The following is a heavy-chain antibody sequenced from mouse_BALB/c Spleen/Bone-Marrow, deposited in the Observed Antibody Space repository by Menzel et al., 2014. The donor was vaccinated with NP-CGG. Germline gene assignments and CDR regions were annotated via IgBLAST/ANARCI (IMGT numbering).Heavy chain of an antibody. V-gene: IGHV1-14*01. Sequence: QLQESGPELVKPGASVKMSCKASGYTFTSYLIHWVKQKPGQGLEWIGYVNPYIDVSKYKENFKGKATLTSDTSSSTAYMDLSSMTTIVSAVYYSEWYYRDDGCFNYAMDTWGQGNSGPVSS. CDR2: VNPYIDVS. D-gene: IGHD2-12*01. CDR1: GYTFTSYL. J-gene: IGHJ4*01. CDR3: EWYYRDDGCFNYAMDT.